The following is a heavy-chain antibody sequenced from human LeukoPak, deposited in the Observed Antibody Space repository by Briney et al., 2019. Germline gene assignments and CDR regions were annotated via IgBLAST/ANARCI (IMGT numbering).Heavy chain of an antibody. CDR3: ASLRIPAAIFSSNTDPNFDY. J-gene: IGHJ4*02. D-gene: IGHD2-2*02. CDR1: GYRFIDDY. V-gene: IGHV1-2*02. CDR2: INPNSGGT. Sequence: GASVKVSCKASGYRFIDDYMHWVRQAPGQGLEWMGWINPNSGGTNYAQKFQGRVTMTRDTSISTAYMELSRLRSDDTAVYYCASLRIPAAIFSSNTDPNFDYWGQGTLVTVSS.